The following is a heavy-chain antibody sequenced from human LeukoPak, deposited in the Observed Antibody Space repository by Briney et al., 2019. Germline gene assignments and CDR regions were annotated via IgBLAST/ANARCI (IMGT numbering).Heavy chain of an antibody. CDR1: GFTFSSYS. CDR3: ARDARPPYYYDSSGYYGNDY. J-gene: IGHJ4*02. Sequence: PGGSLRLSCAASGFTFSSYSMNWVRQAPGKGLEWVSSISSSSSYIYYADSVKGRFTISRDNAKNSLYLQMNSLRAEDTAVYYCARDARPPYYYDSSGYYGNDYWGQGTLVTVSS. V-gene: IGHV3-21*01. CDR2: ISSSSSYI. D-gene: IGHD3-22*01.